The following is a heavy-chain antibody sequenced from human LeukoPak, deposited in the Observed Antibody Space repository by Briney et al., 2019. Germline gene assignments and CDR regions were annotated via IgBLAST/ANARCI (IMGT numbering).Heavy chain of an antibody. J-gene: IGHJ6*03. CDR1: GFTFSSYA. Sequence: PGGSLRLSCAASGFTFSSYAMSWVRQAPGKGLEWVSAISSSGGSTFYADSVKGRFTVSRDNSKNTLYLQMDSLRAEDTAVYFCAKGDCTSPNCYGRDYYYSYYMDVWGKGTTVTVPS. CDR2: ISSSGGST. D-gene: IGHD2-2*01. CDR3: AKGDCTSPNCYGRDYYYSYYMDV. V-gene: IGHV3-23*01.